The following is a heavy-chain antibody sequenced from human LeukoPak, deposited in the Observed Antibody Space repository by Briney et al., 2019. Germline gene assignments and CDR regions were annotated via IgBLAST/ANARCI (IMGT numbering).Heavy chain of an antibody. CDR1: GFPVSSNY. Sequence: GGSLRLSCAASGFPVSSNYMSWVRQAPGKGLEWVSHIYAAGNTFYADSVKGRFSISRDDSKNTLYLQMNRLRAEDTAVYYCARLSAGFHWGQGTLVTVSS. CDR3: ARLSAGFH. J-gene: IGHJ4*02. V-gene: IGHV3-66*01. D-gene: IGHD6-13*01. CDR2: IYAAGNT.